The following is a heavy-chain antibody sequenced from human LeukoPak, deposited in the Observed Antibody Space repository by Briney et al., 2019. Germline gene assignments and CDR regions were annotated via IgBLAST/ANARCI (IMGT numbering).Heavy chain of an antibody. CDR3: ARHSRDHYSYYYTDV. D-gene: IGHD2-21*01. CDR2: IYHSGST. V-gene: IGHV4-4*02. CDR1: GGSISSSNW. J-gene: IGHJ6*03. Sequence: SETLSLTCAVSGGSISSSNWWSWVRQPPGKGLEWIGEIYHSGSTNYNPSLKSRVTISVDKSKNQFSLKLSSVTAADTAVYYCARHSRDHYSYYYTDVWGKGTTVTVSS.